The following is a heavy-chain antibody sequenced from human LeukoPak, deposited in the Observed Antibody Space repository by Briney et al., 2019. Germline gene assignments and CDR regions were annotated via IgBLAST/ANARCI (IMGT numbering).Heavy chain of an antibody. Sequence: GGSLRLSCAASGLTFSNYWMSWVRQAPGKGLEWVANIKQDGSEIYYVDSVKGRFTISRDNSKNTLYLQMNSLRAEDTAVYYCARDHYGSGSWFDPWGQGTLVTVSS. J-gene: IGHJ5*02. D-gene: IGHD3-10*01. CDR3: ARDHYGSGSWFDP. CDR1: GLTFSNYW. V-gene: IGHV3-7*01. CDR2: IKQDGSEI.